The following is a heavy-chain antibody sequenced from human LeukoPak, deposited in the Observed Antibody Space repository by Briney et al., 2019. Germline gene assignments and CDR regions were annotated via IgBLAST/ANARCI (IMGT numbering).Heavy chain of an antibody. D-gene: IGHD3-10*01. CDR2: IYSGGGT. Sequence: GGSLRLSCAASGFTVSSNYMTWVRQAPGKGLEWVSVIYSGGGTLYADSVKGRFTISRDKSKNTVYLQMNSLRAEDTAVYYCARDGVSMVRGVRVLDYYNYYMDVWGKGTTVTISS. CDR1: GFTVSSNY. CDR3: ARDGVSMVRGVRVLDYYNYYMDV. J-gene: IGHJ6*03. V-gene: IGHV3-53*01.